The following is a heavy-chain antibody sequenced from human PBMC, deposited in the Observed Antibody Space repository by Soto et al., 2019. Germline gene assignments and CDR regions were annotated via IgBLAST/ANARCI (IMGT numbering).Heavy chain of an antibody. D-gene: IGHD2-2*01. CDR2: IIPIFGTA. Sequence: SVKVSCKASGGTFSSYAISWVRQAPGQGLEWMGGIIPIFGTANYAQKFQGRVTITADESTSTAYMELSSLRSEDTAVYYCARMIVVVPAAAYYYYYYGMDVWALGTTVPVS. J-gene: IGHJ6*02. CDR3: ARMIVVVPAAAYYYYYYGMDV. V-gene: IGHV1-69*13. CDR1: GGTFSSYA.